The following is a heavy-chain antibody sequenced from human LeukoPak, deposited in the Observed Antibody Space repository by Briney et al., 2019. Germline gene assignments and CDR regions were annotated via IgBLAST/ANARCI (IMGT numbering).Heavy chain of an antibody. V-gene: IGHV4-61*01. D-gene: IGHD5-18*01. Sequence: SQTLSLTCTVSGGSINSGSYYWSWIRQPPGKGLEWIGSIYYSGSTDYNPSLKSRVTISVDTSKNQFSLKLSSVTAADTAVYYCARGRIARLPYFDYWGQGTLVTVSS. CDR1: GGSINSGSYY. J-gene: IGHJ4*02. CDR3: ARGRIARLPYFDY. CDR2: IYYSGST.